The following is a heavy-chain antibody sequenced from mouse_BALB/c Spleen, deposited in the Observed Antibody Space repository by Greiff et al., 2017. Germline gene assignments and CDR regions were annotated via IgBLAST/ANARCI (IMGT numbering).Heavy chain of an antibody. CDR2: ISSGGST. CDR3: ARGNYGYYFDY. D-gene: IGHD1-1*01. CDR1: GFTFSSYA. V-gene: IGHV5-6-5*01. J-gene: IGHJ2*01. Sequence: LQQSGGGLVKPGGSLKLSCAASGFTFSSYAMSWVRQTPEKRLEWVASISSGGSTYYPDSVKGRFTISRDNARNILYLQMSSLRSEDTAMYYCARGNYGYYFDYWGQGTTLTVSS.